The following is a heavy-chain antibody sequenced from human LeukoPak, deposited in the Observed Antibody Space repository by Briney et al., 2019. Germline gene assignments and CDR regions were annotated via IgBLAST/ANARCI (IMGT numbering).Heavy chain of an antibody. CDR3: ARGPFHAFDT. V-gene: IGHV4-34*01. Sequence: SETLSLTCAVYGGSFSGYYWSWIRQPPGKGLEWIGEINHSGSTNYNPSLKSRVTISVDTSKNQFSLKLSSVTAADTAVYYCARGPFHAFDTWGQGTMVTVSS. J-gene: IGHJ3*02. CDR2: INHSGST. CDR1: GGSFSGYY.